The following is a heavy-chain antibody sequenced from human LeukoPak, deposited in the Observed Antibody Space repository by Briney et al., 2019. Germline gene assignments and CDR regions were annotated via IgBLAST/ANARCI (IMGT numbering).Heavy chain of an antibody. CDR1: GGSFSGYY. D-gene: IGHD3-9*01. CDR3: ARRAPNYDILTGPDSNYYYYGMDV. J-gene: IGHJ6*02. CDR2: INHSGST. Sequence: SETLSLTCAVYGGSFSGYYRSWIRQPPGKGLEWIGEINHSGSTNYNPSLKSRVTISVDTSKNQFSLKLSPVTAADTAVYYCARRAPNYDILTGPDSNYYYYGMDVWGQGTTVTVSS. V-gene: IGHV4-34*01.